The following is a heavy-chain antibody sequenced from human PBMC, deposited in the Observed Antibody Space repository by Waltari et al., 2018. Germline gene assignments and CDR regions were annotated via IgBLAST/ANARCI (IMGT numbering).Heavy chain of an antibody. V-gene: IGHV1-18*01. CDR1: GYVFVNYG. J-gene: IGHJ5*02. CDR3: AKSRSGYSSDWFDP. CDR2: ISVHDGNT. D-gene: IGHD5-18*01. Sequence: QVYLVQSGPEVKKPGASVKVSCKTSGYVFVNYGHSWVRQAPGQGLEWVGYISVHDGNTNYAQKLQGRLTLTTDTSTSTAYMELRSLRSDDTAVYYCAKSRSGYSSDWFDPWGQGTLVTVSS.